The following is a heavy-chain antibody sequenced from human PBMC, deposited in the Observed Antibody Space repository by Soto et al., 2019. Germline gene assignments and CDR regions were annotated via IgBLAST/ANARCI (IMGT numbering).Heavy chain of an antibody. J-gene: IGHJ4*02. CDR1: GGSISSSNW. D-gene: IGHD5-12*01. CDR3: ARLRDGYNSGGFDY. Sequence: SETLSLTCAVSGGSISSSNWWSWVRQPPGKGLEWIGEIYHSGSTNYNPSLKSRVTISVDKSKNQFSLKLSSVTAADTAVYYCARLRDGYNSGGFDYWGQGTLVTVSS. V-gene: IGHV4-4*02. CDR2: IYHSGST.